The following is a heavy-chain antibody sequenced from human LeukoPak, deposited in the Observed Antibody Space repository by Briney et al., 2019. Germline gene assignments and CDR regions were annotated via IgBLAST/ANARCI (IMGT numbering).Heavy chain of an antibody. J-gene: IGHJ4*02. D-gene: IGHD4-17*01. CDR1: GGSISSSSYY. CDR3: ATTPLDDYGDYGYFDY. V-gene: IGHV4-39*01. Sequence: SETLSLTCTVSGGSISSSSYYWGWIRQPPGKGLEWIGSIYYSGSTYYNPSLKSRVTISVDTSKNQFSLKLSSVTAADTAVYYCATTPLDDYGDYGYFDYWGQGTLVTVSS. CDR2: IYYSGST.